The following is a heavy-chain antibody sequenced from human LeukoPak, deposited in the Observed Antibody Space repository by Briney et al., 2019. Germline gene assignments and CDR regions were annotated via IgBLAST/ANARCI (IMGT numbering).Heavy chain of an antibody. J-gene: IGHJ4*02. CDR2: IYGGGNI. CDR1: GFTVSSNY. CDR3: ARGAGYNYPYYFDY. Sequence: GGSLRLSCAASGFTVSSNYMNWVRQAPGKGLEWVSVIYGGGNIYYADSVKGRFTISRDNSKNTLYLQMNSPRAEDTAVYYCARGAGYNYPYYFDYWGQGTLVAVSS. V-gene: IGHV3-53*01. D-gene: IGHD5-24*01.